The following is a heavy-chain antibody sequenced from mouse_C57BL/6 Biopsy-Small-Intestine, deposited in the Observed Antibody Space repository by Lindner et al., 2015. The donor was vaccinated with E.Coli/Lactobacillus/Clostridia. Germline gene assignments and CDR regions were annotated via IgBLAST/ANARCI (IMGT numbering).Heavy chain of an antibody. J-gene: IGHJ1*03. D-gene: IGHD4-1*01. CDR1: GFTFSDYG. Sequence: VQLQESGGGLVKPGGSLKLSCAASGFTFSDYGMHWVRQAPEKGLEWVAYISSGSSTTYYADTVKGRFTISRDNAKNTLFLQMNNLKTEDTAMYYCVRDNWDGGYWYFDVWGTGTTVTVSS. CDR2: ISSGSSTT. V-gene: IGHV5-17*01. CDR3: VRDNWDGGYWYFDV.